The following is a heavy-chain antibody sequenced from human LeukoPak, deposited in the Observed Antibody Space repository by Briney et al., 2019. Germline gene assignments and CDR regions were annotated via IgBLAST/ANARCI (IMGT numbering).Heavy chain of an antibody. J-gene: IGHJ4*02. CDR2: IYYSGNT. V-gene: IGHV4-39*01. CDR3: ARMAGTFDY. Sequence: PSETLSLTCTVSGGSIGSYYWAWIRQPPGKGLEWIGSIYYSGNTYYNPSLKSRVTMSVDSSRNQFSLKLSSVTAADTAVYYCARMAGTFDYWGQGTLVTVSS. D-gene: IGHD5-24*01. CDR1: GGSIGSYY.